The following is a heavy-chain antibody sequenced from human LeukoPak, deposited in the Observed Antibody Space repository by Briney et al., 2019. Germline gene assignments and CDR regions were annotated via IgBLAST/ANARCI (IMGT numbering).Heavy chain of an antibody. J-gene: IGHJ4*02. CDR1: GFIFSSYG. CDR3: AKTPYDNYQYYFDY. D-gene: IGHD1-1*01. CDR2: ISGSAVHS. V-gene: IGHV3-23*01. Sequence: GGSLRLSCTASGFIFSSYGMSWVRQTPEKGLEWVSSISGSAVHSFYADSVKGRFTISRDNSRNTLFLQMNSLRAEDTAVYYCAKTPYDNYQYYFDYWGQGILVTVSS.